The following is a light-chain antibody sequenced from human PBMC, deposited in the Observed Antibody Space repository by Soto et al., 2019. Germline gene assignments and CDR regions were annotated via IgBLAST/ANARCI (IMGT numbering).Light chain of an antibody. Sequence: DIQMTQSPSSLSASVGDRVTITCRASQSISTYLNWYQQKPGKAPNFLIYAASSLQSGVPSRFGGSASGTDFTLTISSLQPEDFATYYCQQSYSTPRTFGQGTKLEIK. V-gene: IGKV1-39*01. CDR3: QQSYSTPRT. J-gene: IGKJ2*01. CDR2: AAS. CDR1: QSISTY.